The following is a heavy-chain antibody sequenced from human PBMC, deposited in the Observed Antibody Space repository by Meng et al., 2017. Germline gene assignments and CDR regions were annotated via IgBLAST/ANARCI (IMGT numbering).Heavy chain of an antibody. Sequence: ASVKVSCKASGYTFTSYGISWVRQAPGQGLEWMGRINPNSGGTNYAQKFQGRVTMTRDTSISTAYMELSRLRSDDTAVYYCARDPSRRSVYGSGRPTGPADYWGQGTLVTVSS. CDR2: INPNSGGT. V-gene: IGHV1-2*06. J-gene: IGHJ4*02. D-gene: IGHD3-10*01. CDR3: ARDPSRRSVYGSGRPTGPADY. CDR1: GYTFTSYG.